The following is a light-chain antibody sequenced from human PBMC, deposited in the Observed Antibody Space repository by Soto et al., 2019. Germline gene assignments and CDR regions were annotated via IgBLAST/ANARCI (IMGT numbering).Light chain of an antibody. V-gene: IGLV2-14*01. Sequence: QSVLTQPASVSGSPGQSITISCTGTSSDVGGYNYVSWYQQHPGKAPRLMIYEVSNRPSGVSNRFSGSKSGNTASLTISGLQAEYEADYHCSSYTTSSTLTFGGGTKLTVL. CDR1: SSDVGGYNY. CDR3: SSYTTSSTLT. J-gene: IGLJ2*01. CDR2: EVS.